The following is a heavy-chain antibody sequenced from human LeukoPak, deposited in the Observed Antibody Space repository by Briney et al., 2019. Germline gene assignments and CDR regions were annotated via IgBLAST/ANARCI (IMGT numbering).Heavy chain of an antibody. D-gene: IGHD2-15*01. J-gene: IGHJ4*02. CDR2: ITTGGPNT. V-gene: IGHV3-23*01. Sequence: GGSLRLSCTASGFTFSSYTMSWVRQAPGKGLKWVSTITTGGPNTYYADSVKGRFTVSRDNSKNTLYLQMNSLRAEDTAVYYCARDGEGQGYCSGGSCYGTDYWGQGTLVTVSS. CDR3: ARDGEGQGYCSGGSCYGTDY. CDR1: GFTFSSYT.